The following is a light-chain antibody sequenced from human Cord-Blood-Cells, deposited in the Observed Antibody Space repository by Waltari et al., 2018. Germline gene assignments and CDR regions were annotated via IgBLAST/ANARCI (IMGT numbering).Light chain of an antibody. CDR1: SLRSYY. V-gene: IGLV3-19*01. CDR2: GKN. Sequence: SSELTQDPAVSVALGQTVRITCQGDSLRSYYASWYQQKPGQAPVLVIDGKNNRPSWIPDRYAGASSGNTASLTITGAQAEDEADYYGNSRDSGGNHRVFGGGTKLTVL. CDR3: NSRDSGGNHRV. J-gene: IGLJ3*02.